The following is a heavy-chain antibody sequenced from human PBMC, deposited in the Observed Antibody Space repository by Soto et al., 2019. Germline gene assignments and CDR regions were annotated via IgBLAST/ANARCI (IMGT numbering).Heavy chain of an antibody. D-gene: IGHD3-3*02. CDR3: ARLHFSIQYYYYMDV. CDR1: GGSFSGYC. V-gene: IGHV4-34*01. Sequence: SETLSLTCAVYGGSFSGYCWSWIRQPPGKGLEWIGEINPSGGTNYNPSLKSRRTISVDTSKNQFSLKLSSVTAADTAVYYCARLHFSIQYYYYMDVWGKGTPVTVSS. J-gene: IGHJ6*03. CDR2: INPSGGT.